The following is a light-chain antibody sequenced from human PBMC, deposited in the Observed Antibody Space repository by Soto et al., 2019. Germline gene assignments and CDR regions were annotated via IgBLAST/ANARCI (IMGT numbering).Light chain of an antibody. CDR3: LLSYSGANGV. Sequence: QAVVTQEPSLTVSAEGTVTRTCGSSSGAVTSGHYPYWFQQKPGQAPRTLIYDTSNKHSWTPARFSGSLLGGKAALTLSGAQPEDEAEYYCLLSYSGANGVFGGGTQLTVL. J-gene: IGLJ3*02. V-gene: IGLV7-46*01. CDR2: DTS. CDR1: SGAVTSGHY.